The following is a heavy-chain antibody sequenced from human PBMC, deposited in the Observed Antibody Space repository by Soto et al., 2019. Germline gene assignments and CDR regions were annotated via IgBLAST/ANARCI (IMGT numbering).Heavy chain of an antibody. Sequence: QPGGSLRLSCAASGFTFSSYGMHWVRQAPGKGLEWVAVISYDGSNKYYADSVKGRFTISRDNSKNTLYLQMNSLRAEDTAVYYCARGYGSGSYFDYWGQGTLVTVSS. CDR3: ARGYGSGSYFDY. D-gene: IGHD3-10*01. CDR2: ISYDGSNK. CDR1: GFTFSSYG. V-gene: IGHV3-30*03. J-gene: IGHJ4*02.